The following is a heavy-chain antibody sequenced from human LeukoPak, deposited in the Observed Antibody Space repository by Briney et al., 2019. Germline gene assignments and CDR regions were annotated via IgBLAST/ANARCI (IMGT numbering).Heavy chain of an antibody. D-gene: IGHD1-14*01. V-gene: IGHV4-61*01. Sequence: SSETLSLTCTVSGGSISSGSYYWSWIRQPPGKGLEWIGYIDYSGSTNYNPSLKSRVSISVDTSKNQFSLKLSSVTAADTAVYYCARGNPNWFDPWGQGTLVTVSS. J-gene: IGHJ5*02. CDR1: GGSISSGSYY. CDR3: ARGNPNWFDP. CDR2: IDYSGST.